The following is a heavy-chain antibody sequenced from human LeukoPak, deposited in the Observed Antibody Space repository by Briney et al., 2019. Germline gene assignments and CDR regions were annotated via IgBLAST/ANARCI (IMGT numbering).Heavy chain of an antibody. V-gene: IGHV5-51*01. CDR3: ARLTRYCSGDSCYFDY. D-gene: IGHD2-15*01. J-gene: IGHJ4*02. CDR1: GYTFTNCW. Sequence: GESLKISCKGSGYTFTNCWIGWVRQMPGKGLEWMGIIYPGDSDTRYSPSFQGQVTISADKSINTAYLQWSSLKASDTAIYYCARLTRYCSGDSCYFDYWGQGTLVTVSS. CDR2: IYPGDSDT.